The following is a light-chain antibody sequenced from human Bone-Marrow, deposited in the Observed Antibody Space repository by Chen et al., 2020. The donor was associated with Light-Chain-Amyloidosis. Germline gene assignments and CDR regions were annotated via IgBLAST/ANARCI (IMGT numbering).Light chain of an antibody. V-gene: IGLV3-25*02. CDR3: QSADSSGTYEVI. J-gene: IGLJ2*01. CDR2: RDT. CDR1: DLPTKY. Sequence: SYELTQPPSVSVSPGQTARIPCSGDDLPTKYAYCFQQKPGQAPVLVIHRDTERPSGISERFSGSSSGRTATLTISGVQAEEEADYHCQSADSSGTYEVIFGGGTKLTVL.